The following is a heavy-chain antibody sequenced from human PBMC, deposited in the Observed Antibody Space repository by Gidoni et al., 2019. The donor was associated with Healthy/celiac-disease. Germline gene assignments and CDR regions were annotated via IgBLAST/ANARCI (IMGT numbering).Heavy chain of an antibody. Sequence: EVQLVESGGGLVQPGGSLRLSCAASGLTVSSNYMSWVRQAPGQGLEWFSVIYSGGSTYYADSVKGRFTISRDNSKNTLYLQMNSLRAEDTAVYYCARGQQLSPLIFDYWGQGTLVTVSS. D-gene: IGHD6-13*01. CDR2: IYSGGST. V-gene: IGHV3-66*01. J-gene: IGHJ4*02. CDR1: GLTVSSNY. CDR3: ARGQQLSPLIFDY.